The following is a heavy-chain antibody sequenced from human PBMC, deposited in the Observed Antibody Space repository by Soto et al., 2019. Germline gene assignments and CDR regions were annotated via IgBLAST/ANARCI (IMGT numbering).Heavy chain of an antibody. CDR3: AKDGRSLRYFDSGYFDL. Sequence: EVQLVESGGDLVQPGRSLRLSCGASGFTFDDYAMRWVRQAPGKGLEWVSGISWNSATIAYADSVKGRFTISRDNAKNSLYLQMNSLRAEDTALYYCAKDGRSLRYFDSGYFDLWGRGTLVTVSS. CDR1: GFTFDDYA. D-gene: IGHD3-9*01. CDR2: ISWNSATI. J-gene: IGHJ2*01. V-gene: IGHV3-9*01.